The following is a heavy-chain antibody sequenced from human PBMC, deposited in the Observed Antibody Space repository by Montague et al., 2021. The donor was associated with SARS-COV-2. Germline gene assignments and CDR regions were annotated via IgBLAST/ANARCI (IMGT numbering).Heavy chain of an antibody. V-gene: IGHV4-59*11. CDR1: GGSISGHY. Sequence: SETLSLTCSVSGGSISGHYWSWIRQPPGKGLEWIGNFDHSGDTKYNPSLKSRATISVDTSKNHFALRLSSVTAADTAVYYCAREFRIELWQTNWYFGLWGRGTLSLSP. D-gene: IGHD3-16*01. J-gene: IGHJ2*01. CDR3: AREFRIELWQTNWYFGL. CDR2: FDHSGDT.